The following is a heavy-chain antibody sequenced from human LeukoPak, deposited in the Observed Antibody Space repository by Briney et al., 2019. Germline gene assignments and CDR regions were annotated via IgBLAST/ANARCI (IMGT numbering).Heavy chain of an antibody. J-gene: IGHJ4*02. CDR3: AKGTKKYYYDSSGYDY. V-gene: IGHV3-23*01. CDR2: ISGSGGST. D-gene: IGHD3-22*01. CDR1: GFTFGDYA. Sequence: GGSLRLSCTASGFTFGDYAMSWVRQAPGKGLEWVSAISGSGGSTYYADSVKGRFTISRDNSKNTLYLQMNSLRAEDTAVYYCAKGTKKYYYDSSGYDYWGQGTLVTVSS.